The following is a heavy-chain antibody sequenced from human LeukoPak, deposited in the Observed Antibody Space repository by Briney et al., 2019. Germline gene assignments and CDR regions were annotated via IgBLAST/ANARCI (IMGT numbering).Heavy chain of an antibody. CDR1: GFTFSSYE. J-gene: IGHJ4*02. D-gene: IGHD4-23*01. V-gene: IGHV3-48*03. CDR3: ARWNDYGGSEGVDY. Sequence: GGSLRLSCAASGFTFSSYEMNWVRQAPGKVLEWVSYISSSGSTIYYADSVKGRFTISRDNAKNSLYLQMNSLRAADTAVYYCARWNDYGGSEGVDYWGQGTLVTVSS. CDR2: ISSSGSTI.